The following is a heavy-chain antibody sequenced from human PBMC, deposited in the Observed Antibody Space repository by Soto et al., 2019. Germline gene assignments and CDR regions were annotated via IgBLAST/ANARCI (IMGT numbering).Heavy chain of an antibody. CDR3: ARFDYYDSTGYLDFGPK. CDR1: GGSISSYY. J-gene: IGHJ4*02. CDR2: IYYSGST. Sequence: SETLSLTCTVSGGSISSYYWSWIRQPPGKGLEWIGYIYYSGSTNYNPSLKSRVTISVDTSKNQFSLKLSSVTAADTAVYYCARFDYYDSTGYLDFGPKGGPGTLVTVSS. D-gene: IGHD3-22*01. V-gene: IGHV4-59*01.